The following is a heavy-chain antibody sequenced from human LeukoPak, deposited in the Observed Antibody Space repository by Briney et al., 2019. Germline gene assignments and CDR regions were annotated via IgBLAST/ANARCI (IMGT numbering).Heavy chain of an antibody. CDR3: AREMEYQLRSGDYFYYGMDV. CDR2: INPNSGGT. CDR1: GYTFTGYY. J-gene: IGHJ6*02. Sequence: ASVKVSCKASGYTFTGYYMHWVRQAPGQGLEWMGWINPNSGGTNYAQKFQGRVTMTRDTSISTAYMELSRLRSDGTAVEYCAREMEYQLRSGDYFYYGMDVWGQGTTVTVSS. D-gene: IGHD2-2*01. V-gene: IGHV1-2*02.